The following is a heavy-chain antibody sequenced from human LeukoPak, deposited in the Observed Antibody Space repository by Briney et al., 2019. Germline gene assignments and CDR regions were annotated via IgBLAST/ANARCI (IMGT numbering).Heavy chain of an antibody. CDR3: ARMSASYYDSSGYYFFTTESYYFDY. CDR2: INHSGST. CDR1: GGSFSGYY. J-gene: IGHJ4*02. D-gene: IGHD3-22*01. Sequence: PSETLSLTCAVYGGSFSGYYWSWISQPPGKGLEWIGEINHSGSTNYNPSLKSRVTISVDTSKNQFSLKLSSVTAADTAVYYCARMSASYYDSSGYYFFTTESYYFDYWGQGTLVTVSS. V-gene: IGHV4-34*01.